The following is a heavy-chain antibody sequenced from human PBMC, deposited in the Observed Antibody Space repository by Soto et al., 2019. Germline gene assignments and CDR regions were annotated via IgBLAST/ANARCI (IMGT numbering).Heavy chain of an antibody. CDR1: GGSISSGGYY. D-gene: IGHD3-22*01. V-gene: IGHV4-31*03. CDR3: ARDPLFSSSGYRSHAFDI. J-gene: IGHJ3*02. CDR2: IYYSGST. Sequence: QVQLQESGPGLVKPSQTLSLTCTVSGGSISSGGYYWSWIRQHPGKGLEWIGYIYYSGSTYYNPSLKSRVTISVDTSKNQCSLKLSSVTAADTAVYYCARDPLFSSSGYRSHAFDIWGQGTMVTVSS.